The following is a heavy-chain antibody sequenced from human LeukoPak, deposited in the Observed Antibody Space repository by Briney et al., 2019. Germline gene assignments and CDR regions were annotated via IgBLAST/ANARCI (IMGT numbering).Heavy chain of an antibody. D-gene: IGHD2-2*01. CDR1: GYRFTSYW. V-gene: IGHV5-51*01. CDR2: IYPGDSDT. CDR3: ARIKDIVVVPAAGGDAFDI. J-gene: IGHJ3*02. Sequence: GESLKISCKGSGYRFTSYWIGWVRQMPGKGLEWMGIIYPGDSDTRYSPSFQGQVTISADKSISTAYLQWSSLKASDTAMYYCARIKDIVVVPAAGGDAFDIWGQGTMVTVSS.